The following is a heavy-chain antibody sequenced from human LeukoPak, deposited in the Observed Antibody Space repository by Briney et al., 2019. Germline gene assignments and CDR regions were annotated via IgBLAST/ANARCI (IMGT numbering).Heavy chain of an antibody. D-gene: IGHD1-7*01. V-gene: IGHV4-38-2*01. J-gene: IGHJ3*02. CDR2: FYHSGST. Sequence: SETQSLTCAVSNNFIRNGYYWGWIRQPPGKGLEWIGSFYHSGSTYYNPSLKSRLTISLDTSKSHFSLNLSSVTAADTAVYYCARENYQGAFDIWGQGTMVTVSS. CDR1: NNFIRNGYY. CDR3: ARENYQGAFDI.